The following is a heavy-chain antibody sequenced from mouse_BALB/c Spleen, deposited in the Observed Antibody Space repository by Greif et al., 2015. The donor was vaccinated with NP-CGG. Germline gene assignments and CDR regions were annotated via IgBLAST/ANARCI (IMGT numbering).Heavy chain of an antibody. Sequence: QVQLKQSGAELVKPGASVKLSCKASGYTFTSYWMHWVKQRPGQGLEWIGEINPSNGRTNYNEKFKSKATLTVDKSSSTAYMQLSSLTSEDSAVYYCATYDGYYYYAMDYWGQGTSVTVSS. CDR2: INPSNGRT. CDR3: ATYDGYYYYAMDY. CDR1: GYTFTSYW. J-gene: IGHJ4*01. V-gene: IGHV1S81*02. D-gene: IGHD2-3*01.